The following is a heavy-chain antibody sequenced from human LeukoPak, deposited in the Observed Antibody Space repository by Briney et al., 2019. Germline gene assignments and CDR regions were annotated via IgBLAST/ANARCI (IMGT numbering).Heavy chain of an antibody. J-gene: IGHJ3*02. Sequence: SETLSLTCTVSGGSISSGSYYWSWIRQPPGKGLEWIGYIYYSGSTYYNPSLKSRVTISVDTSKNQFSLKLSSVTAADTAVYYCARVPWQWLVRGAFDIWGQGTMVTVSS. D-gene: IGHD6-19*01. V-gene: IGHV4-30-4*08. CDR2: IYYSGST. CDR1: GGSISSGSYY. CDR3: ARVPWQWLVRGAFDI.